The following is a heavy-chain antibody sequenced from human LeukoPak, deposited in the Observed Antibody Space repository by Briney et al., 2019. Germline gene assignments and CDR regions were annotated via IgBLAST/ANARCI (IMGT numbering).Heavy chain of an antibody. J-gene: IGHJ4*02. CDR1: GYTFTSYD. D-gene: IGHD5-12*01. CDR2: MNPNSGST. V-gene: IGHV1-8*03. CDR3: ARGRSTGYPYYFEY. Sequence: ASVKVSCKASGYTFTSYDINWVRQATGQGLEWMGWMNPNSGSTGYAQKSQGRVTITRNTSISTAYMELSGLRSEDTAVYYCARGRSTGYPYYFEYWGQGTLVTVSS.